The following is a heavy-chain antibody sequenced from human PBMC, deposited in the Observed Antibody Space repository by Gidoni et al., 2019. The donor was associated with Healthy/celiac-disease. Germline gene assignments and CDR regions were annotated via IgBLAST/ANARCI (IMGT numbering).Heavy chain of an antibody. V-gene: IGHV1-46*01. Sequence: QVQLVQSGAEVTKPGASVKVSCMASGSTFTSSHMPWVQQAPGQGLEWMGIINPSGGSTSYEKKFQGRVTMTRDTSTSTFYVVLSSLRSEDTAVYYCAGGSSGVVVAATIVHWFDPWGQGTLVTVSS. CDR2: INPSGGST. CDR1: GSTFTSSH. D-gene: IGHD2-15*01. CDR3: AGGSSGVVVAATIVHWFDP. J-gene: IGHJ5*02.